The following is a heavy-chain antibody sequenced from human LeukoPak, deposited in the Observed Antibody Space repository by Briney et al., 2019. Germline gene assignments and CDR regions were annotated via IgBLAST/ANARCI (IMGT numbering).Heavy chain of an antibody. CDR2: IYYSGST. CDR3: ARESECYYGSGSYECRWFDP. V-gene: IGHV4-39*07. D-gene: IGHD3-10*01. Sequence: SETLSLTCTVSGGSISSSSYYWGWIRQPPGKGLEWIGSIYYSGSTYYNPSLKSRVTISLNTSKNQFSLKLSSVTAADTAVYYCARESECYYGSGSYECRWFDPWGLGTLVTVSS. J-gene: IGHJ5*02. CDR1: GGSISSSSYY.